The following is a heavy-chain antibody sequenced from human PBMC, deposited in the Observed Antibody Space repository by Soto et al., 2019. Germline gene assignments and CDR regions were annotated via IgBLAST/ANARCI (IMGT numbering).Heavy chain of an antibody. CDR2: MNPNSGNT. CDR3: ARVTVRGVIIRVYYYGMDV. D-gene: IGHD3-10*01. CDR1: GYTFTSYD. Sequence: ASVKVSCKASGYTFTSYDINWVRQATGQGLEWMGWMNPNSGNTGYAQKFQGRVTMTRNTSISTAYMELSSLRPEDTAVYYCARVTVRGVIIRVYYYGMDVWGQGTTVTVSS. V-gene: IGHV1-8*01. J-gene: IGHJ6*02.